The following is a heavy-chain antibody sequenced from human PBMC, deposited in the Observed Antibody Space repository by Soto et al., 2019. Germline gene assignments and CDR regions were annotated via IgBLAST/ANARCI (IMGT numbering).Heavy chain of an antibody. Sequence: QLQLQESGPGLVKPSETLSLTCTVSGCSISSSSYYWGWIRQPPGKGLEWIGTIYYSGSTYYNPSLKSRVTISVDPSKNHFSLKLSSVTAADTAVYYCARPGKGFYYYYYMDVWGKGTTVTVSS. CDR1: GCSISSSSYY. D-gene: IGHD1-26*01. V-gene: IGHV4-39*02. CDR3: ARPGKGFYYYYYMDV. CDR2: IYYSGST. J-gene: IGHJ6*03.